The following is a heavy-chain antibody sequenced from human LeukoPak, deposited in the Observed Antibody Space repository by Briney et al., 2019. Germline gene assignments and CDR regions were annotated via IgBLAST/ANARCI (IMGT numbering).Heavy chain of an antibody. V-gene: IGHV4-39*01. D-gene: IGHD6-13*01. J-gene: IGHJ4*02. CDR3: ARLRGYTSSARGYVEY. CDR1: GDSISSSSFY. Sequence: SETLSLTCTVSGDSISSSSFYWGWIRQPPGKGLWCIGSIYYSGSTYYDPSLKSRVTISVDTSKTQFSLKLSSVTAADTAVYYCARLRGYTSSARGYVEYWGQGTLVTVSS. CDR2: IYYSGST.